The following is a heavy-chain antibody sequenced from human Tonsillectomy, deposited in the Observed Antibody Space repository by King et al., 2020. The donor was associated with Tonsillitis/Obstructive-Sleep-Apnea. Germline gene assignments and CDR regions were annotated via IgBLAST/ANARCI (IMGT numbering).Heavy chain of an antibody. D-gene: IGHD2-2*01. V-gene: IGHV1-18*01. Sequence: QLVQSGAEVKKPGASVKVSCKASGYTCTSYGISWGRQAPGQGLEWLGWISAYNGNTNYAQKLQCRVTMTTDTSTSTAYMELRSLRSDDTAVYYCARGQVVPAAMGRWFDPWGQGTLVTVSS. CDR1: GYTCTSYG. J-gene: IGHJ5*02. CDR3: ARGQVVPAAMGRWFDP. CDR2: ISAYNGNT.